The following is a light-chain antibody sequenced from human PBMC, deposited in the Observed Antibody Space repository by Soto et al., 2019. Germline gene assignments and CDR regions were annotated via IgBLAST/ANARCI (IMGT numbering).Light chain of an antibody. CDR3: MQGAHWPPT. CDR2: KVS. J-gene: IGKJ1*01. Sequence: DVVMTQSPVSLPVTFGQPASISCKSSQSLVHSDGNTYLIWFLQRPGLSPRRLIYKVSNRDSGVPDRISGSGSGTDFTLKISRVEAEDVGVYYCMQGAHWPPTFGQGTKVEI. V-gene: IGKV2-30*02. CDR1: QSLVHSDGNTY.